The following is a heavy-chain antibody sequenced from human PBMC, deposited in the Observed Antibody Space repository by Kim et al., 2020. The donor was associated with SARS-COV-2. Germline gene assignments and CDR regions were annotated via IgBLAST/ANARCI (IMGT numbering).Heavy chain of an antibody. CDR3: ARDGYSGYDWSSYYYGMDV. Sequence: GGSLRLSCAASGFTFSSYGMHWVRQAPGKGLEWVAVIWYDGSNKYYADSVKGRFTISRDNSKSTLYLQMNSLRAEDTAVYFCARDGYSGYDWSSYYYGMDVWGQGTTVTVSS. CDR2: IWYDGSNK. J-gene: IGHJ6*02. D-gene: IGHD5-12*01. V-gene: IGHV3-33*01. CDR1: GFTFSSYG.